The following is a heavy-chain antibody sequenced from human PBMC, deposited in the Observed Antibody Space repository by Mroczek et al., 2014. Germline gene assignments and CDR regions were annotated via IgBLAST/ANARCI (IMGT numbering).Heavy chain of an antibody. Sequence: VQLVQSGAEVKKPGSSVKVSCKASGGTFSSYAISWVRQAPGQGLEWMGGIIPIFGTANYAQKFQGRVTITADESTSTAYMELSSLRSEDTAVYYCARVFREVIIKDHYYYQVYYMDVWGKGTTVTVSS. V-gene: IGHV1-69*12. CDR1: GGTFSSYA. D-gene: IGHD3-3*01. J-gene: IGHJ6*03. CDR2: IIPIFGTA. CDR3: ARVFREVIIKDHYYYQVYYMDV.